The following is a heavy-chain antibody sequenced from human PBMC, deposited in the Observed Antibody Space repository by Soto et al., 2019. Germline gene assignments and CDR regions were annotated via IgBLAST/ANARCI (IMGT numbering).Heavy chain of an antibody. V-gene: IGHV4-4*07. CDR3: ARTSMIYGMDV. Sequence: QVQLQESGPGLVKPSETLSLTCTVSGGSFSSYSWSWFRQPAGKGLEWIGRIYTSGSTNYNPSLKSRGTMSVDTSKNQFSLKLSSVTAADTAVYYCARTSMIYGMDVWGQGTTVTVSS. J-gene: IGHJ6*02. D-gene: IGHD3-16*01. CDR1: GGSFSSYS. CDR2: IYTSGST.